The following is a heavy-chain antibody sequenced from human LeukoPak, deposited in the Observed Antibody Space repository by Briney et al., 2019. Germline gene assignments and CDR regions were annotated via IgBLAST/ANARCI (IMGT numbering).Heavy chain of an antibody. CDR3: ATWGYYYDSSGYYTSRGLDY. D-gene: IGHD3-22*01. V-gene: IGHV1-24*01. CDR1: GYTLTELS. CDR2: FDPEDGET. J-gene: IGHJ4*02. Sequence: GASVKVSCKVSGYTLTELSMHWVRQAPGKGLEWMGGFDPEDGETIYAQKFQGRVTMTEGTSTDTAYMELSSLRSEDTAVYYCATWGYYYDSSGYYTSRGLDYWGQGTLVTVSS.